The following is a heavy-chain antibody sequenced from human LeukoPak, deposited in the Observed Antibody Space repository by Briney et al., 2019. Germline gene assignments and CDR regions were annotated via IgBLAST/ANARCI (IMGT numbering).Heavy chain of an antibody. CDR3: ARDEGGYDAFDI. Sequence: PGGSLRLSCAASGFTFSSYGMHWVRQAPGKGLEWVAVIWYDGSNKYYADSVKGRFTISRDNSKNTLYLQMNSLRAEDTAVYYCARDEGGYDAFDIRGQGTMVTVSS. CDR2: IWYDGSNK. CDR1: GFTFSSYG. D-gene: IGHD6-25*01. V-gene: IGHV3-33*01. J-gene: IGHJ3*02.